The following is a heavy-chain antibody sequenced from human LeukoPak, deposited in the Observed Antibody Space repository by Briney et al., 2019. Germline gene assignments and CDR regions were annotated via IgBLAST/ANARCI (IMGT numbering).Heavy chain of an antibody. D-gene: IGHD6-13*01. Sequence: GGSLRLSCAASGFTFSSYEMNWVRQAPGKGLEWVSYISSSGSTIYYADSVKGRFTISRGNAKNSLYLQMNSLRAEDTAVYYCARGGFSSSWSKSWGQGTLVTVSS. V-gene: IGHV3-48*03. J-gene: IGHJ4*02. CDR3: ARGGFSSSWSKS. CDR2: ISSSGSTI. CDR1: GFTFSSYE.